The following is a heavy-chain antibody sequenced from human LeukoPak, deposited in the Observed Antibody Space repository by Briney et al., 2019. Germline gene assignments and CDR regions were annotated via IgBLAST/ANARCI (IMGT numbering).Heavy chain of an antibody. J-gene: IGHJ6*02. Sequence: GGSLRLSCVVSGLKFSDAWVTWVRQAPGKGLEWVGRIKRGGTTDYAAPVNGRFTISRDDSKNTIYLQVNSLKIEDTAVYYCKWERSVYYGMDVWAKGPRSPSR. CDR1: GLKFSDAW. D-gene: IGHD1-26*01. CDR3: KWERSVYYGMDV. V-gene: IGHV3-15*01. CDR2: IKRGGTT.